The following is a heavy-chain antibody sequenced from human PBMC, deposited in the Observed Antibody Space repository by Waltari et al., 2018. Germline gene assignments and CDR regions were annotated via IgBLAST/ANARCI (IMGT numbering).Heavy chain of an antibody. CDR3: ARVSGGYYTDY. D-gene: IGHD6-25*01. CDR2: IYYSGST. Sequence: QLQLQESGPGLVKPSETLSLTCTVSGGSISSSSYYWGWIRQPPGKGLEWIGRIYYSGSTDYNPSLKSRVTRSVDTSKNQFSLKLSSVTAADTAVYYCARVSGGYYTDYWGQGTLVTVSS. CDR1: GGSISSSSYY. J-gene: IGHJ4*02. V-gene: IGHV4-39*07.